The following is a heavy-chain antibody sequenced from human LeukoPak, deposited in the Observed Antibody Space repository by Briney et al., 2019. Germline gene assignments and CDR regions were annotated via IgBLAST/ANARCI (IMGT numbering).Heavy chain of an antibody. Sequence: ASVKVSCKASGGTFISYAISWVRQAPGQGLEWMGRIIPIFGIANYAQKFQGRVTITADKSTGTAYMELSSLRSEDTAVYYCAREGSTDYDFWSGYPNWFDPWGQGTLVTVSS. CDR3: AREGSTDYDFWSGYPNWFDP. CDR2: IIPIFGIA. V-gene: IGHV1-69*10. J-gene: IGHJ5*02. D-gene: IGHD3-3*01. CDR1: GGTFISYA.